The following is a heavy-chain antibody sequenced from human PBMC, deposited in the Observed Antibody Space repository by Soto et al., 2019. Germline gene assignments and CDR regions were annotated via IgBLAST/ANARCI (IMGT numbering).Heavy chain of an antibody. CDR2: IYATGTT. J-gene: IGHJ5*02. V-gene: IGHV4-4*07. Sequence: TLSLTCTVSGASISGFYWSWIRKSAGKGLEWIGRIYATGTTDYNPSLKSRVMMSVDTSKKQFSLKLRSVTAADTAVYYCVRDGTKTLRDWFDPWGQGISVTVS. D-gene: IGHD1-1*01. CDR1: GASISGFY. CDR3: VRDGTKTLRDWFDP.